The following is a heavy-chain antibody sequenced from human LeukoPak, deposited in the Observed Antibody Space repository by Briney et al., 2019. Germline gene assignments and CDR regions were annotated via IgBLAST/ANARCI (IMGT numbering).Heavy chain of an antibody. CDR2: INHSGST. V-gene: IGHV4-34*01. CDR1: DGSFSGYY. J-gene: IGHJ6*02. D-gene: IGHD3-10*01. CDR3: ARDTYYYGSGKAYYGMDV. Sequence: SETLSLTCAVYDGSFSGYYWSWIRQPPGKGLEWIGEINHSGSTNYNPSLKSRVTISVDTSKNQFSLKLSSVTAADTAVYYCARDTYYYGSGKAYYGMDVWGQGTTVTVSS.